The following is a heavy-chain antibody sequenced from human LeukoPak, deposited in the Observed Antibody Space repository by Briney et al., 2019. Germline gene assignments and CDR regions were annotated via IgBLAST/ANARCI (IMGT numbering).Heavy chain of an antibody. D-gene: IGHD6-13*01. J-gene: IGHJ6*03. CDR2: ISSSSTYI. CDR1: GFTFSPYS. V-gene: IGHV3-21*01. CDR3: ARAAIAAARIYYYMDV. Sequence: GGSLRLSCAASGFTFSPYSMNWVRQAPGKGLEWVSSISSSSTYIYYADSVKGRFTVSRDNAKSSLYLQMNSLRAEDTAVYYCARAAIAAARIYYYMDVWGKGTTVTVSS.